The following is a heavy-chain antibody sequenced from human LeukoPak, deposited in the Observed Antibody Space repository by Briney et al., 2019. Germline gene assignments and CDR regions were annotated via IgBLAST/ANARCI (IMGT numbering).Heavy chain of an antibody. J-gene: IGHJ4*02. Sequence: GASVTVSCKASGYTFTSYYMHWVRQAPGQGLEWMGIINPSGGSTIYAQRFQGRVTMTRDMSTSTVYMELSSLRSEDTAVYYCARGRSVGIQLWLGYWGQGTLVTVSS. V-gene: IGHV1-46*01. CDR1: GYTFTSYY. D-gene: IGHD5-18*01. CDR3: ARGRSVGIQLWLGY. CDR2: INPSGGST.